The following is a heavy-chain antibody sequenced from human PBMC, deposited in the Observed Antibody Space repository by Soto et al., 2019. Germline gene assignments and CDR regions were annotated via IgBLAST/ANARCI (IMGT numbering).Heavy chain of an antibody. D-gene: IGHD3-22*01. CDR2: IIPIFGTA. CDR1: GGTFRSYA. J-gene: IGHJ4*02. V-gene: IGHV1-69*01. CDR3: ARDGANYYDSSGYYSH. Sequence: QVQLVQSGAEVKKPGSSVKVSCKASGGTFRSYAISWVRQAPGQGLEWMGGIIPIFGTANYAQKFQGRVTITADESKSTAYMELSSLRSEDTAVYYCARDGANYYDSSGYYSHWGQGTLETVSS.